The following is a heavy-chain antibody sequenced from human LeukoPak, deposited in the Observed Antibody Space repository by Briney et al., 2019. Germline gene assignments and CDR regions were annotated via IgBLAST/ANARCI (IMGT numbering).Heavy chain of an antibody. CDR3: ARESGSYYYYCMDV. Sequence: ASVKVSCKASGYTFTSYDINWVRQATGQGLEWMGWMNPNSGNTGYAQKFQGRVTMTRNTSISTAYMELSSLRSEDTAVYYCARESGSYYYYCMDVWGKGTTVTISS. CDR1: GYTFTSYD. CDR2: MNPNSGNT. J-gene: IGHJ6*03. V-gene: IGHV1-8*01. D-gene: IGHD3-3*01.